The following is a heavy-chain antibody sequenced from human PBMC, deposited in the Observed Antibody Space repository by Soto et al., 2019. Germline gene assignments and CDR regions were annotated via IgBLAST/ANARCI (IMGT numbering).Heavy chain of an antibody. CDR1: GFTFSNYP. J-gene: IGHJ4*02. Sequence: PGGSLRLSCAASGFTFSNYPITWVRQAPGKGLEWVSSISGSGRSTYYPDSVKGRFTISRDNSKNTFFLHMNSLRAEDTAVYYCAKEQAHSQADTSSIFDYWGQGTLVTVSS. D-gene: IGHD2-2*01. CDR2: ISGSGRST. V-gene: IGHV3-23*01. CDR3: AKEQAHSQADTSSIFDY.